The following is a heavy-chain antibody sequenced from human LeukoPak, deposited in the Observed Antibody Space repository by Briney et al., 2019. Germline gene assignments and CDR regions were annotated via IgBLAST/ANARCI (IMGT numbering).Heavy chain of an antibody. CDR3: AKFSDRITMVRGVTDFDY. D-gene: IGHD3-10*01. V-gene: IGHV3-30*02. CDR1: GFTFSSYG. J-gene: IGHJ4*02. CDR2: IRYDGSNK. Sequence: GGSLRLSCAASGFTFSSYGMHWVRQAPGKGLEWVAFIRYDGSNKYYADSVKGRFTISRDNSKNTLYLQMNSLRAEDTAVYYCAKFSDRITMVRGVTDFDYWGQGTLVTVSS.